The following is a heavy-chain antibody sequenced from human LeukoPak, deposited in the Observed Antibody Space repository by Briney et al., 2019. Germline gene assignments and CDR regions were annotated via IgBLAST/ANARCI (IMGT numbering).Heavy chain of an antibody. CDR3: AKSIAAAGPENNWFDP. CDR2: ISHDGSNK. D-gene: IGHD6-13*01. CDR1: GFTFSSYG. Sequence: PGGSLRLSCAASGFTFSSYGMHWVRQAPGKGLEWVAVISHDGSNKYYADSVKGRFTISRDNSKNTLYLQMNSLRAEDTAVYYCAKSIAAAGPENNWFDPWGQGTLVTVSS. V-gene: IGHV3-30*18. J-gene: IGHJ5*02.